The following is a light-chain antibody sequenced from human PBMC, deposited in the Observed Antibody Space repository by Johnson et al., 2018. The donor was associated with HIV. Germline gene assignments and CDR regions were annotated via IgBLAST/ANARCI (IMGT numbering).Light chain of an antibody. V-gene: IGLV1-51*01. J-gene: IGLJ1*01. CDR2: DNH. Sequence: SVLTQPPSVSAAPGQKVTIPCSGSSSNIGNNYASWYQQVPGTAPKLLIYDNHTRPSGIPDRFSGSKSGTSATLGITGLQTGDEADYYCGTWDNSLSAGVFGTGTKVTVL. CDR1: SSNIGNNY. CDR3: GTWDNSLSAGV.